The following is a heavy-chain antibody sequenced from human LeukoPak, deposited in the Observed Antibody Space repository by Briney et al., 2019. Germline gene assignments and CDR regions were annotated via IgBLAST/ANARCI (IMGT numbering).Heavy chain of an antibody. Sequence: GGSLRLSCAASGFIFSSYGMHWVRQAPGKGLEWVAFIRYDGSKKYYADSVKGRFTISRDNSKNTLYLQMNSLRAEDTAVYYCAREGIAAEDGYYYYMDVWGKGTTVTISS. D-gene: IGHD6-13*01. V-gene: IGHV3-30*02. CDR3: AREGIAAEDGYYYYMDV. CDR2: IRYDGSKK. CDR1: GFIFSSYG. J-gene: IGHJ6*03.